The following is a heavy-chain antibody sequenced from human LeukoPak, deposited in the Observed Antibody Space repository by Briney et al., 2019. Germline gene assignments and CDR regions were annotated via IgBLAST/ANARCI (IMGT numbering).Heavy chain of an antibody. CDR2: ISPSGGRT. Sequence: ASVKVSCKASGYIFTSYYMHWVRQAPGQGLEWMAIISPSGGRTFYAQKFQGRVTMTRDMSTSTVYMELSSLRSEDTAVYYCARGLSGTIGYCSGGSCVGDWGQGTLVTVSS. CDR3: ARGLSGTIGYCSGGSCVGD. D-gene: IGHD2-15*01. J-gene: IGHJ4*02. V-gene: IGHV1-46*01. CDR1: GYIFTSYY.